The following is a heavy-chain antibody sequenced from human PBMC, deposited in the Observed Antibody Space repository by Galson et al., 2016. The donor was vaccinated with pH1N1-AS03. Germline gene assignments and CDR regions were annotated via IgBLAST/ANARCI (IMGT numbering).Heavy chain of an antibody. J-gene: IGHJ5*02. D-gene: IGHD4-11*01. CDR2: IYWDDDK. V-gene: IGHV2-5*02. Sequence: PALVKPTQTLTLTCTFSGFSLSTRGVAVGWIRQPPGKALEWLALIYWDDDKRYSPSLKSRLTITKDTSKNQVALTVTKMDTVDTATYYCAHSDDYSNYHWFDPWGQGTLVTVSS. CDR1: GFSLSTRGVA. CDR3: AHSDDYSNYHWFDP.